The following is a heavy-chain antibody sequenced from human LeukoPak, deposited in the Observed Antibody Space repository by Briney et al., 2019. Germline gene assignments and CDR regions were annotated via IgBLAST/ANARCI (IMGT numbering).Heavy chain of an antibody. V-gene: IGHV4-59*12. CDR3: ASGPGGYDYVWGSYRYRDYFDY. CDR1: GGSISSYY. Sequence: SETLSLTCTVSGGSISSYYWSWIRQPPGKGLEWIGYIYYSGSTNYNPSLKSRVTISVDTSKNQFSLKLSSVTAADTAVYYCASGPGGYDYVWGSYRYRDYFDYWGQGTLVTVSS. CDR2: IYYSGST. D-gene: IGHD3-16*02. J-gene: IGHJ4*02.